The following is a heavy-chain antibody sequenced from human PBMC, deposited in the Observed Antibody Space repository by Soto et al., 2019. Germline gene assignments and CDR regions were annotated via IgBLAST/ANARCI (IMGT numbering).Heavy chain of an antibody. J-gene: IGHJ4*02. CDR1: GDSVSTNSAT. CDR2: TYYRSKWFN. V-gene: IGHV6-1*01. D-gene: IGHD3-22*01. CDR3: ARAPSGDYYDSSGYYDY. Sequence: SQTLSLTCAISGDSVSTNSATWDWIRQSPSRGLEWLGRTYYRSKWFNDYAVSVKSRITINPDTSKNQFSLQLNSVTPEDTAVYYCARAPSGDYYDSSGYYDYWGQGTLVTVSS.